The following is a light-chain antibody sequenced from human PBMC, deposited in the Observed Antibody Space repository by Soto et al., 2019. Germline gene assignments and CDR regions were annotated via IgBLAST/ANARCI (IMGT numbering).Light chain of an antibody. CDR3: ATWDGGLSGPFV. CDR1: SSDVGAYNY. Sequence: QSVLTQPASVSGPPGQSITISCTGTSSDVGAYNYVSWYQHHPGKAPRLVIYDVTNRPSGISDRFSGSKSGNTASLTISGLLAEDEADSSCATWDGGLSGPFVFGTGTKVTVL. CDR2: DVT. V-gene: IGLV2-14*01. J-gene: IGLJ1*01.